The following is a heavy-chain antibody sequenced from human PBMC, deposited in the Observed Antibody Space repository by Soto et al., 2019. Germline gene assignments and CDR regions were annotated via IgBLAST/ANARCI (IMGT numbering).Heavy chain of an antibody. V-gene: IGHV3-7*01. J-gene: IGHJ3*02. CDR2: IKQDGSEK. Sequence: GGSLRLSCAASGFTFSSYWMSWVRQAPGKGLEWVANIKQDGSEKYYVDSVKGRFTISRDNAKNSLYLQMNSLRAEDTAVYYCARDQTDSSSWYDAFDIWGQGTMVTVSS. CDR3: ARDQTDSSSWYDAFDI. D-gene: IGHD6-13*01. CDR1: GFTFSSYW.